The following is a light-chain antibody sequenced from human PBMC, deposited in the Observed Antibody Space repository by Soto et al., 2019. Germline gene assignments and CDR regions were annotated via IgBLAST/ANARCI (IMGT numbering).Light chain of an antibody. V-gene: IGLV2-8*01. J-gene: IGLJ1*01. CDR3: NSYAGTNRV. CDR1: SSDVGANNY. CDR2: EVT. Sequence: QSALTQPPSASGSPGQSVTISCTGTSSDVGANNYVSWYQQHPGKAPKLMIYEVTKRPSGVPDRFSGSKSGNPASLTVSGQQAEDEADYCNSYAGTNRVFGTGTKLTVL.